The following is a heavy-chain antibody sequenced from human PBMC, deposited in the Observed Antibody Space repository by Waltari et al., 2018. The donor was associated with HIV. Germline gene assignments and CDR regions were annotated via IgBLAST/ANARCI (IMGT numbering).Heavy chain of an antibody. CDR2: INHSGST. CDR3: ARGGDYYGSGSYYKLDY. CDR1: GGSFSGYS. J-gene: IGHJ4*02. Sequence: QVQLQQWGAGLLKPSETLSLTCAVYGGSFSGYSWSWIRQPPGKGLEWIGEINHSGSTNYNPSLQSRVTISVDTSKNQFSLKLSSVTAADTAVYYCARGGDYYGSGSYYKLDYWGQGTLVTVSS. D-gene: IGHD3-10*01. V-gene: IGHV4-34*01.